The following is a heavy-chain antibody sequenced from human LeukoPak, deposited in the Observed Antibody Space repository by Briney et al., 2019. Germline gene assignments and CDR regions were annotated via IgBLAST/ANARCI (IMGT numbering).Heavy chain of an antibody. CDR1: GGSFSGYY. Sequence: SETLSLTCAVYGGSFSGYYWSWIRQPPGKGLEWIGEINHSGSTNYNPSLKSRVTISVDTSKNQFSLKLSSVTAAATAVYYCARGTWTSGYYTPLGVPYFDYWGQGTLVTVSS. D-gene: IGHD3-3*01. CDR2: INHSGST. CDR3: ARGTWTSGYYTPLGVPYFDY. V-gene: IGHV4-34*01. J-gene: IGHJ4*02.